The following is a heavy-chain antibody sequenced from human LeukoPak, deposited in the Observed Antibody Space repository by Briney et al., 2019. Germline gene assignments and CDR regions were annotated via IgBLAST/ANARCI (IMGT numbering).Heavy chain of an antibody. V-gene: IGHV1-18*01. D-gene: IGHD5-18*01. CDR1: GYTFTSYG. CDR3: ARTPNPRGYSHGLGY. Sequence: ASVKVSCKASGYTFTSYGISWVRQAPGQGLEWMGWISAYNGNTNYAQKLQGRVTMTTDTSTSTAYMELRSLRSDDTAVYYCARTPNPRGYSHGLGYWGQGTLVTVSS. J-gene: IGHJ4*02. CDR2: ISAYNGNT.